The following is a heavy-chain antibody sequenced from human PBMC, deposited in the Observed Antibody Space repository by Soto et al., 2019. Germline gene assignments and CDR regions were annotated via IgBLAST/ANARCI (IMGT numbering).Heavy chain of an antibody. CDR2: ISSSSDTL. CDR3: ARVLAAASTDY. V-gene: IGHV3-48*01. CDR1: GFTFSTYG. D-gene: IGHD6-13*01. J-gene: IGHJ4*02. Sequence: GGSLRLSCAASGFTFSTYGMNWVRQAPGKGLEWVSYISSSSDTLYYADSVKGRFTIPRANAKNSLYLQMNSLRAEDTAVYYCARVLAAASTDYWGQGTLVTVSS.